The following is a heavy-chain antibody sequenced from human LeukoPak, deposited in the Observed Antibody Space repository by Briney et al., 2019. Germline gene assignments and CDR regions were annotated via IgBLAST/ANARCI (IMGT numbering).Heavy chain of an antibody. V-gene: IGHV5-51*01. Sequence: GESLKISCKASGYKFTSYWIGWVRQVPGKGPEWMGIIYPDDSDIRYSPSFQGQVTISADKSLSTAYLQWSSLKASDSAMYYCARHPYDVFAGYYLDYWGQGTLVTVSS. CDR2: IYPDDSDI. CDR1: GYKFTSYW. D-gene: IGHD3-16*01. J-gene: IGHJ4*02. CDR3: ARHPYDVFAGYYLDY.